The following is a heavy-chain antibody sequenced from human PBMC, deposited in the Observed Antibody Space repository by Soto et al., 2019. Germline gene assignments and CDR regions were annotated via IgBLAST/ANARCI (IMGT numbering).Heavy chain of an antibody. V-gene: IGHV3-21*01. CDR1: GFDFYYYN. J-gene: IGHJ4*01. D-gene: IGHD3-16*02. Sequence: EVQLVESGGGLVEPGGSLRLSCAASGFDFYYYNMNWVRQAPGRGLEWVSSISGTGIDIHFADSVKGRFVISRDNAKTSLYLQMNILRPEDTAVYYCARERVVKYTDYYFDYWGHGTLVTVSS. CDR3: ARERVVKYTDYYFDY. CDR2: ISGTGIDI.